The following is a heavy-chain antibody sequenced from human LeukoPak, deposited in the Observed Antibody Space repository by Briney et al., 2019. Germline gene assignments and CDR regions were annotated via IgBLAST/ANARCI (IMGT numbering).Heavy chain of an antibody. CDR2: IYYSGST. D-gene: IGHD3-22*01. Sequence: SETLSLTCTVSGGSISSYYWSWIRQPPGKGLEWIGYIYYSGSTNYNPSLRSRVTISVDRSKNQFSLKLSSVTAADTAVYYCAREDPKNYDSSGYYLGIFDYWGQGTLVTVSS. CDR3: AREDPKNYDSSGYYLGIFDY. CDR1: GGSISSYY. V-gene: IGHV4-59*12. J-gene: IGHJ4*02.